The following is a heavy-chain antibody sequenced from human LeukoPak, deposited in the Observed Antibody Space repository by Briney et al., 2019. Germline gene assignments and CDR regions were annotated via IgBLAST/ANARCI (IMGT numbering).Heavy chain of an antibody. D-gene: IGHD3-10*01. Sequence: SETLSLTCTVSGGSISSGGYYWGWIRQPPGKGLEWIGSIYYSGSTNYNPSLKSRVTISVDTSKNQFSLKLSSVTAADTAVYYCARGRGDPVRFANRSFDYWGQGTLVTVSS. J-gene: IGHJ4*02. CDR1: GGSISSGGYY. V-gene: IGHV4-39*07. CDR3: ARGRGDPVRFANRSFDY. CDR2: IYYSGST.